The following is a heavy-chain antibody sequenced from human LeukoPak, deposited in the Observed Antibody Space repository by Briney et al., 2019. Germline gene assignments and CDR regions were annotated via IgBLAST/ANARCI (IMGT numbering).Heavy chain of an antibody. D-gene: IGHD3-3*01. V-gene: IGHV3-23*01. J-gene: IGHJ5*01. CDR3: AKSLVVDFWSGYPYNWFDS. CDR1: GLTFSRYA. Sequence: GGSLRLSCAASGLTFSRYAMSWVRQAPGKGLEWVSVISGSGGSTDYVDSVEGRFTISRDNSKNTLYLQMNSLRVEDTAVYYCAKSLVVDFWSGYPYNWFDSWGQGTLVTVSS. CDR2: ISGSGGST.